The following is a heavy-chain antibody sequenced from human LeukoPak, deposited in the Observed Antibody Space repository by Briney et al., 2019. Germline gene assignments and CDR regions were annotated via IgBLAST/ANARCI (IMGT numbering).Heavy chain of an antibody. D-gene: IGHD4-11*01. Sequence: ASVKVSCKASGYTFTDYYIHWVRQAPGQGPEWMGQVHPNIGFTNYAQKFQGRVTMTRDTSISTAYMELTRLRSDDTAVYYCARDRAGDPDYSFDQWGQGTLVTVSS. J-gene: IGHJ4*02. V-gene: IGHV1-2*06. CDR2: VHPNIGFT. CDR1: GYTFTDYY. CDR3: ARDRAGDPDYSFDQ.